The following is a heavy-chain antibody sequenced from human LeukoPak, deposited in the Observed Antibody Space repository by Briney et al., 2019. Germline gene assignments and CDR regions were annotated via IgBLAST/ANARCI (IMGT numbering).Heavy chain of an antibody. V-gene: IGHV4-39*07. D-gene: IGHD3-10*01. CDR2: IYYSGST. Sequence: PSETLSLTCTVSGGSISSSSYYWGWIRQSPGKGLEWIGSIYYSGSTYYNPSLKSRVTISVNTSKNQFSLKLSSVTAADTAVYYCARRITMVRGVIRQRHVENWFDPWGQGTLVTVSS. J-gene: IGHJ5*02. CDR1: GGSISSSSYY. CDR3: ARRITMVRGVIRQRHVENWFDP.